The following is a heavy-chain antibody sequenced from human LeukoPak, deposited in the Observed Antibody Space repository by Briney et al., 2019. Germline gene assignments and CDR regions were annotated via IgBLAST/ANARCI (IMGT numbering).Heavy chain of an antibody. D-gene: IGHD6-13*01. J-gene: IGHJ4*02. CDR2: ISSSSSYI. CDR1: GFTFSSYS. CDR3: ASHSSSWYEGGY. V-gene: IGHV3-21*01. Sequence: GGSLRLSCAASGFTFSSYSMNWVRQAPGKGLEWVSSISSSSSYIYYADSVKGRFTISRDNAENSLYLQMNSLRAEDTAVYYCASHSSSWYEGGYWGQGTLVTVSS.